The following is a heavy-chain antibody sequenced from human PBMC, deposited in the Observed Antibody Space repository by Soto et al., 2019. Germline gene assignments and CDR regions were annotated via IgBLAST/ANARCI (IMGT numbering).Heavy chain of an antibody. V-gene: IGHV1-46*01. Sequence: QVQLVQSGAEVKKPGASVKVSCKASGYTFTSYYMHWVRQAPGQGLEWMGIINPSGGSTSYAQKFQGRVTMTRDTSTSTVYMELSSPRSEDTAVYYCARERVVQLERRRYFDYWGQGTLVTVSS. CDR3: ARERVVQLERRRYFDY. D-gene: IGHD1-1*01. J-gene: IGHJ4*02. CDR1: GYTFTSYY. CDR2: INPSGGST.